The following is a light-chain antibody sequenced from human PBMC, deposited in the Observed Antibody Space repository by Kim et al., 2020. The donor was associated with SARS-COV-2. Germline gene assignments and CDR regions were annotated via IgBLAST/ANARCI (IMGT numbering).Light chain of an antibody. V-gene: IGKV3-11*01. CDR3: QHRINWPPF. CDR2: DAS. J-gene: IGKJ5*01. CDR1: QSVGIK. Sequence: VSPEERVTPSCRASQSVGIKLACYQHKPGQAPSLLIYDASTRATGFPARFSGSGSGTDFTLTISSIEPEDFAVYYCQHRINWPPFFGPGTRLEIK.